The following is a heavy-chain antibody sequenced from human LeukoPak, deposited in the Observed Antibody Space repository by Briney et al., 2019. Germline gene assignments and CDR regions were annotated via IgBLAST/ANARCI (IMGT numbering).Heavy chain of an antibody. J-gene: IGHJ4*02. CDR2: INPSGGTT. CDR3: ARRVAGADYHDY. CDR1: GYTFTSYK. V-gene: IGHV1-46*01. Sequence: ASVKVSCKASGYTFTSYKMHWVRQAPGEGLEWMGIINPSGGTTNYAQKSQGRVTMTRDTSTSTVYMELSSLTSEDTAIYYCARRVAGADYHDYWGQGTLVTVSS.